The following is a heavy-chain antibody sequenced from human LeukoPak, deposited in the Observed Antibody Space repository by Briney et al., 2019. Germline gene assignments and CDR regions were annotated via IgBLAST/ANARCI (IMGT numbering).Heavy chain of an antibody. CDR1: GGSISSSSYC. CDR3: ARHATVTSFTFAH. J-gene: IGHJ4*02. CDR2: IYYSGNT. D-gene: IGHD4-17*01. V-gene: IGHV4-39*01. Sequence: SETLSLTCTVSGGSISSSSYCWGWIRQPPGKGLEWIGSIYYSGNTYYNPSLKSRVTISVDTSKNQFSLELNSVTAADTAVYYCARHATVTSFTFAHWGQGTLVTVSS.